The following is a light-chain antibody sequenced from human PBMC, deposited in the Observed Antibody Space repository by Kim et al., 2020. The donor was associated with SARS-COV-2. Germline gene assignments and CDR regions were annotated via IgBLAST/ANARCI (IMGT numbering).Light chain of an antibody. CDR1: QGVSTF. CDR2: DAS. V-gene: IGKV3-11*01. CDR3: QQRISWPFT. Sequence: EIVLTRSPATLSLSPGERATLSCRASQGVSTFLAWYQQKPGQAPRLLIHDASNRANGIPARFSGSGSGTDFTLTISSLEPGDFAVYYCQQRISWPFTFGPGTKVDIK. J-gene: IGKJ3*01.